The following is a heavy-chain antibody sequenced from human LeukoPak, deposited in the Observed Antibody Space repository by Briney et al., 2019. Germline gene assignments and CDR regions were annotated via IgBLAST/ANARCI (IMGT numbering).Heavy chain of an antibody. CDR3: ARGDLGVYYYYYMDV. Sequence: PGGSLRLSCAASGFTFSSYSMNWVRQAPGKGLEWVSYISSSSSTIYYADSVKGRFTISRDNAKNSLYLQMNSLRAEDTAVYYCARGDLGVYYYYYMDVWGKGTTVTVSS. J-gene: IGHJ6*03. CDR1: GFTFSSYS. CDR2: ISSSSSTI. V-gene: IGHV3-48*04. D-gene: IGHD3-16*01.